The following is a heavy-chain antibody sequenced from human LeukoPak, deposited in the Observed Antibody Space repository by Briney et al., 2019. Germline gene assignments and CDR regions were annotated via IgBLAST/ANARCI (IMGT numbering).Heavy chain of an antibody. V-gene: IGHV3-11*01. CDR1: GFTFSDYY. CDR3: AIFSSSWYVSPYAN. CDR2: ISSSGSTI. Sequence: PGRSLRLSCAASGFTFSDYYMSWIRQAPGKGLEWVSYISSSGSTIYYADSVKGRFTISRDNAKNSLYLQMNSLRAEDTAVYYCAIFSSSWYVSPYANWGQGTLVTVSS. D-gene: IGHD6-13*01. J-gene: IGHJ4*02.